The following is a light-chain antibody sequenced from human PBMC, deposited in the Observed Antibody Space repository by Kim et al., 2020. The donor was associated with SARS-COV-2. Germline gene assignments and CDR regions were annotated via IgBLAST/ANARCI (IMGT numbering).Light chain of an antibody. J-gene: IGLJ2*01. CDR2: DVS. CDR3: SSYTSSSTLV. Sequence: QSAQTQPASVSGSPGQSITISCTGTSSDVGGYNYVSWYQQHPGKAPKLMIYDVSKRPSGVSNRFSGSKSGNTASLTISGLQAEDEADYYCSSYTSSSTLVFGGGTQLTVL. CDR1: SSDVGGYNY. V-gene: IGLV2-14*01.